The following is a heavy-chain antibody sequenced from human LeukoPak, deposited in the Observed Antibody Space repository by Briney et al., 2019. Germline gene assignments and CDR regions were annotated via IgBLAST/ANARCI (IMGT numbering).Heavy chain of an antibody. D-gene: IGHD2-8*02. CDR3: VRDSRYCPDV. J-gene: IGHJ6*02. Sequence: GGSLRLSCAASGFTFSFYAMSWVRQAPGKGLVWVSRLISDGSSASYADSVKGRFTISRDNTKNILYLQMNSLRAEDTAVYYCVRDSRYCPDVWGQGTTVTVSS. CDR1: GFTFSFYA. V-gene: IGHV3-74*01. CDR2: LISDGSSA.